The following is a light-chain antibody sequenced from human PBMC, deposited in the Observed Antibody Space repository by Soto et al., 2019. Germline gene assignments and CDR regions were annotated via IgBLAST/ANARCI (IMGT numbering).Light chain of an antibody. CDR2: DAS. Sequence: DNQMTQSPYALSASVGDRVTITCRASQSISSWLAWYQQKPGKAPKLLLYDASDLETGVPSRFSGSGSGADFTFTISSLQPEDIATYYCQQYDNPPLTFGGGTKVDIK. CDR1: QSISSW. V-gene: IGKV1-33*01. J-gene: IGKJ4*01. CDR3: QQYDNPPLT.